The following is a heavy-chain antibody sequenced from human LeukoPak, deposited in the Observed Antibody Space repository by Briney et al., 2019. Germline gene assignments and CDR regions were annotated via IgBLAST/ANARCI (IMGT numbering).Heavy chain of an antibody. CDR2: IYYSGST. CDR3: ARIPIVVVPAAANWFDP. CDR1: GGSISSSSYY. Sequence: SETLSLTCTVSGGSISSSSYYWGWIRQPPGKGLEWIGSIYYSGSTYYNPSLKSRVTISVDTSKDQFSLKLSSVTAADTAVYYCARIPIVVVPAAANWFDPWGQGTLVTVSS. D-gene: IGHD2-2*01. V-gene: IGHV4-39*01. J-gene: IGHJ5*02.